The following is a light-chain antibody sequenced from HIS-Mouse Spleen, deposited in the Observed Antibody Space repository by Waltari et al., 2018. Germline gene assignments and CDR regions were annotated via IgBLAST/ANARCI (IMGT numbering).Light chain of an antibody. Sequence: QSALTHPRSVSGSPGQSVSISCTGHSRAVGCYYYVPWYQQHPGKAPKLMIYDVSKRPSGVPDRFSGSKSGNTASLTISGLQAEDEADYYCCSYAGSYTGVFGTGTKVTVL. CDR2: DVS. J-gene: IGLJ1*01. V-gene: IGLV2-11*01. CDR3: CSYAGSYTGV. CDR1: SRAVGCYYY.